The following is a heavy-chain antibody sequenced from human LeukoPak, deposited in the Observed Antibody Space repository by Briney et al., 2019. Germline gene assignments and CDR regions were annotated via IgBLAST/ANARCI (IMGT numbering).Heavy chain of an antibody. CDR3: ARVPVEGLFDY. J-gene: IGHJ4*02. CDR2: IYYSGST. CDR1: GGSISSSSYY. Sequence: SETLSLTCTVSGGSISSSSYYWGWIRQPPGKGLEWIGSIYYSGSTYYNPSLKSRVTISVDTSKNQFSLKLSSVTAADTAVYYCARVPVEGLFDYWGQGTLVTVSS. V-gene: IGHV4-39*07. D-gene: IGHD5-24*01.